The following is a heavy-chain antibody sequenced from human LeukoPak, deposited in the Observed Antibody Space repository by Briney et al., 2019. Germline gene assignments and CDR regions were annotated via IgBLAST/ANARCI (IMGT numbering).Heavy chain of an antibody. D-gene: IGHD3-22*01. Sequence: GGSLRLSCEASGFSFVVYTMHWVRQARGKGLEWVSLISLDGDNTNYADSVKGRFTISRDNSNNFLYLQMNSLRTEDTALYYCVKDISKGSSGYLSHWGQGTLVTVSS. CDR1: GFSFVVYT. CDR2: ISLDGDNT. V-gene: IGHV3-43*01. J-gene: IGHJ4*02. CDR3: VKDISKGSSGYLSH.